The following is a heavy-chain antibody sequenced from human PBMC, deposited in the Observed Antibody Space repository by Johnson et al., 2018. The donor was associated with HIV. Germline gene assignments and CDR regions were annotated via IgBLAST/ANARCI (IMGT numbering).Heavy chain of an antibody. V-gene: IGHV3-20*04. CDR1: GFTFDDYG. D-gene: IGHD1-26*01. CDR2: INWNGGST. CDR3: ASQQWGLGAQEAFDS. J-gene: IGHJ3*02. Sequence: VQLVESGGGVVQPGRSLRLSCAASGFTFDDYGMSWVRQAPGKGLEWVSGINWNGGSTGYADSVKGRFTISRDNAKNSLYLPMNRLRAEDTALYYGASQQWGLGAQEAFDSWGQGTMVTVSS.